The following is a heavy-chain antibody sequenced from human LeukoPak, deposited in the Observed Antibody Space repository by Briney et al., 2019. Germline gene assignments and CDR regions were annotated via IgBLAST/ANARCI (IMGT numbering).Heavy chain of an antibody. CDR1: GDSLSGYY. V-gene: IGHV4-59*01. D-gene: IGHD5-12*01. J-gene: IGHJ6*02. CDR3: VRDLVATIDHYYYGMDV. Sequence: PSETLSLTCSVSGDSLSGYYWSWIRQPPGKGLEWIGYIYNSVSTNYNPSLKSRVTISVDTSKNQLSLKLSSVTAADTAVYYCVRDLVATIDHYYYGMDVWGQGTTVTVSS. CDR2: IYNSVST.